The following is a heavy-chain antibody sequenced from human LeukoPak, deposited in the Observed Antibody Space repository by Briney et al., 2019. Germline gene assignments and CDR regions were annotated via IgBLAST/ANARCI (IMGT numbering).Heavy chain of an antibody. Sequence: PSETLSLTCTVSGGSISSGGYYWSWIRQHPGKGLEWIGRIYTSGTTNYNPSLKSRVTMSVDTSKNQFSLKLSSVTAADTAVYYCARGGVFMAAATFDYWGQGTLVTVSS. J-gene: IGHJ4*02. V-gene: IGHV4-61*02. CDR1: GGSISSGGYY. CDR3: ARGGVFMAAATFDY. CDR2: IYTSGTT. D-gene: IGHD2-15*01.